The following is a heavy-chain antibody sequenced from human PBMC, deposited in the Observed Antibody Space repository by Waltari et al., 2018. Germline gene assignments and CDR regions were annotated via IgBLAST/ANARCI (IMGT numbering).Heavy chain of an antibody. Sequence: EVQLVESGGGLVKPGGSLRLSCAASGFTFSSYSMNWVRQAPGKGLEWVSSISSSSSYIYYADSVKGRFTISRDNAKNSLYLQMNSLRAEDTAVYYCASARDIVVVVAATPAVLDVWGKGTTVTVSS. CDR3: ASARDIVVVVAATPAVLDV. D-gene: IGHD2-15*01. CDR1: GFTFSSYS. J-gene: IGHJ6*04. V-gene: IGHV3-21*01. CDR2: ISSSSSYI.